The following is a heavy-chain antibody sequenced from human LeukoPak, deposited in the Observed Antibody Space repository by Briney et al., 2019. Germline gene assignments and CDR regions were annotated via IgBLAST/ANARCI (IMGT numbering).Heavy chain of an antibody. CDR2: INSEGSTI. Sequence: GGSLRLSCAGSGITFSTYWMHWVRQAPGKGLVWVSRINSEGSTISYADSVKGRFTISRDNAKDTLFLQMNSLRAEDTAVYYCARISSDSISYYDHWGQGTLVTVSS. V-gene: IGHV3-74*01. D-gene: IGHD3-22*01. CDR1: GITFSTYW. J-gene: IGHJ4*02. CDR3: ARISSDSISYYDH.